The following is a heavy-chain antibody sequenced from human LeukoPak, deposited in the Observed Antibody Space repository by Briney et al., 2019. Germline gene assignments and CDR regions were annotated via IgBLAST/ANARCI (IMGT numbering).Heavy chain of an antibody. J-gene: IGHJ4*02. D-gene: IGHD1-1*01. Sequence: PGGSLRLSCAASEFTFSSYSMNWVRQTPGKGLEWVSSISGNSVYIYYADSVKGRFTVSRDNAKNSLYLQMNSLRVEDTAVYYCARDGIVEPLGRRFDSWGQGTLVTVSS. CDR3: ARDGIVEPLGRRFDS. CDR2: ISGNSVYI. V-gene: IGHV3-21*06. CDR1: EFTFSSYS.